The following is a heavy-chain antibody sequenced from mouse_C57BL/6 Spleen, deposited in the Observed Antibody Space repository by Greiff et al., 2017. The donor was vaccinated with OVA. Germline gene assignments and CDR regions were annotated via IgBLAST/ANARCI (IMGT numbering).Heavy chain of an antibody. CDR3: ARKGPFYAMDY. Sequence: QVQLQQPGAELVKPGASVKLSCKASGYTFTSYWMHWVKQRPGQGLEWIGEIDPSDSYTNYNQKFKGKSTLTVDKSSSTAYMQLSSLTSEDSAVYYCARKGPFYAMDYWGQGTSVTVSS. V-gene: IGHV1-69*01. J-gene: IGHJ4*01. CDR1: GYTFTSYW. CDR2: IDPSDSYT.